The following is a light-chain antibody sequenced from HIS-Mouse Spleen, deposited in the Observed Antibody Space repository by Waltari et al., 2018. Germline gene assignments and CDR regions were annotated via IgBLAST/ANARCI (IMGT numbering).Light chain of an antibody. J-gene: IGLJ2*01. CDR2: KDS. Sequence: YELTQPHSGSVSPGQTARINCAGEEVPKQYDDWYPQKPGQAPVLVIYKDSERPSGIPERFSGSSSGTTVTLTISVVQAEDEADYYCQSADSSGTYVVFGGGTKLTVL. CDR3: QSADSSGTYVV. CDR1: EVPKQY. V-gene: IGLV3-25*03.